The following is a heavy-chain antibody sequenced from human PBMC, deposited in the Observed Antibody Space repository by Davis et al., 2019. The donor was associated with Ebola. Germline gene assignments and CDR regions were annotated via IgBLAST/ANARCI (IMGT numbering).Heavy chain of an antibody. J-gene: IGHJ4*02. CDR2: ISGYNGNT. CDR1: GYTFTSYD. V-gene: IGHV1-8*01. CDR3: ARDQATVTTSYFDY. D-gene: IGHD4-11*01. Sequence: AASVKVSCKASGYTFTSYDINWVRQATGQGLEWMGWISGYNGNTNYAQKFQGRVTMTRDTSTSTVYMELSSLRSEDTAVYYCARDQATVTTSYFDYWGQGTLVTVSS.